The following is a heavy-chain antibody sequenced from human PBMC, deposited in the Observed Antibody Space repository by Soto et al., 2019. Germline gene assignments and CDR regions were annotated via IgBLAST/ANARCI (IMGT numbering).Heavy chain of an antibody. Sequence: QVQLVQSGAEVKQPGASVKISCKASGYTLSSNYLHWVRQAPGQGLEWMGMINPTSDYTHFAQKFTGRVTLTRDSSTSTVHMELTSLRVDDTALYFYARGGPPINALDRWGQGTMVAVSS. CDR2: INPTSDYT. V-gene: IGHV1-46*01. CDR3: ARGGPPINALDR. CDR1: GYTLSSNY. J-gene: IGHJ3*01.